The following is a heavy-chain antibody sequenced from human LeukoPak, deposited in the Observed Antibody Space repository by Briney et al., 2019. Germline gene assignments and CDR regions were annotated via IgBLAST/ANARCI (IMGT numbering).Heavy chain of an antibody. CDR3: ARARFKSDY. V-gene: IGHV3-74*01. CDR1: GFPFSTYW. Sequence: GSLRLSCAASGFPFSTYWMDWVRQAPGKGLVWVSRINSEGTYTTYADSVKGRFTISRDNAKNTLYLQMNTLRAEDTAVYYCARARFKSDYWGQGTLVTVSS. J-gene: IGHJ4*02. CDR2: INSEGTYT. D-gene: IGHD3-3*01.